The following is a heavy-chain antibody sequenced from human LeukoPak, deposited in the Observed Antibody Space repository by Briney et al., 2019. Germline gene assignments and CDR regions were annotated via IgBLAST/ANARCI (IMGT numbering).Heavy chain of an antibody. D-gene: IGHD4-17*01. CDR2: IIPIFGTA. CDR3: ARGKSDAYGLEDN. Sequence: SVKVSCKASGGTFSSYAISWVRQAPGQGLEWMGGIIPIFGTANYAQKFQGRVTITADKSTSTAYMELSSLRSEDTAVYFCARGKSDAYGLEDNWGRGTLVTVSS. J-gene: IGHJ4*02. V-gene: IGHV1-69*06. CDR1: GGTFSSYA.